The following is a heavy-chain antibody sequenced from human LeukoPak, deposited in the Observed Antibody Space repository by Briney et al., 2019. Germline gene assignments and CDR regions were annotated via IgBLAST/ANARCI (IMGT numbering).Heavy chain of an antibody. CDR3: ARNYYCSSVASDY. CDR2: INWNGGYT. J-gene: IGHJ4*02. CDR1: GFTFNDYG. D-gene: IGHD3-22*01. Sequence: PGGSLRLSCAASGFTFNDYGMSWVRQGPGKGLEWVSGINWNGGYTAYADSVKGRFTISRDNAKNSLYLQMNSLTAGDTALYYCARNYYCSSVASDYWGQGTLVTVSS. V-gene: IGHV3-20*04.